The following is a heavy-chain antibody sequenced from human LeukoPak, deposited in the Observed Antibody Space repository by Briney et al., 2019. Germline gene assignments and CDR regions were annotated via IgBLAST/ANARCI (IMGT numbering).Heavy chain of an antibody. CDR3: ARDVRIGAFDI. CDR1: GYSITSGYY. D-gene: IGHD3-10*02. V-gene: IGHV4-4*07. Sequence: NPSETLSLTCSVSGYSITSGYYWGWIRQPAGKGLEWIGRIYTSGSTNYNPSLKSRVTMSVDTSKNQFSLKLSSVTAADTAVYYCARDVRIGAFDIWGQGTMVTVSS. CDR2: IYTSGST. J-gene: IGHJ3*02.